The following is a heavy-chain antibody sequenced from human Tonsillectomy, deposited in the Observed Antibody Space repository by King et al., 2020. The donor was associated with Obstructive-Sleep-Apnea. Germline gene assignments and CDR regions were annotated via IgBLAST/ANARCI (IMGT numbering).Heavy chain of an antibody. D-gene: IGHD2-21*02. J-gene: IGHJ4*02. CDR2: IYYSGFT. Sequence: QLQESGPGLVKTSETLALTCTVSVGSISRYYWSWIRQPPGKRREWIGDIYYSGFTNYNPSTMSLVTISVDTSKMQFSLKLSSATASDTAVYYCARQVRMVVTAISPEYYFDYWGQGTPVTVSS. CDR3: ARQVRMVVTAISPEYYFDY. CDR1: VGSISRYY. V-gene: IGHV4-59*08.